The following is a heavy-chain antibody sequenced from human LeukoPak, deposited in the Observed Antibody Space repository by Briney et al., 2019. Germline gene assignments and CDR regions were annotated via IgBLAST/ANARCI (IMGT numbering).Heavy chain of an antibody. CDR1: GFTFSSYA. D-gene: IGHD1-26*01. V-gene: IGHV3-23*01. J-gene: IGHJ3*02. CDR3: ASRGGLSGSYLLRGDDAFDI. CDR2: ISGSGGST. Sequence: PGGSLRLSCAASGFTFSSYAMSWVRQAPGKGLEWVSAISGSGGSTYYADSVKGRFTISRDNSKNTLYLQMNSLRAEDTAVYYCASRGGLSGSYLLRGDDAFDIWGQGTMVTVSS.